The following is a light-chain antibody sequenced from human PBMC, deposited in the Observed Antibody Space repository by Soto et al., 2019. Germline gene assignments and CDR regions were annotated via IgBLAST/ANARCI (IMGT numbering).Light chain of an antibody. V-gene: IGKV1-5*01. Sequence: DIQMTQSPSTLSASVGDRVTITCRASQSISSWLAWYQQKPGKAPKLLIYDASSLESGVPSRFSGSGSGTEVSVTISCLQPDEFATYYCQQYNSYSCTFGNGTKVQIK. J-gene: IGKJ1*01. CDR1: QSISSW. CDR2: DAS. CDR3: QQYNSYSCT.